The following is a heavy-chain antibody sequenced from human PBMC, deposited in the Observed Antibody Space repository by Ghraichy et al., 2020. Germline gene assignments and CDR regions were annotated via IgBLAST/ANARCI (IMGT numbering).Heavy chain of an antibody. V-gene: IGHV2-70*04. J-gene: IGHJ4*02. CDR3: ARSYYDFLSTYYYYFDY. CDR1: GFSLSTSAVR. D-gene: IGHD3-3*01. Sequence: SGPTLVKPTQTLTLTCTFSGFSLSTSAVRLNWIRQPPGKALEWLARIDWDDDKFYSTSLKTRLTISKDTSKNQVVLTMTNMDPVDTATYYCARSYYDFLSTYYYYFDYWGQGTLVTVSS. CDR2: IDWDDDK.